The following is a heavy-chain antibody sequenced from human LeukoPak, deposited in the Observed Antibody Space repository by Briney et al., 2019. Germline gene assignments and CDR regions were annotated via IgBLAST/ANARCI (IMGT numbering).Heavy chain of an antibody. D-gene: IGHD3-10*01. CDR3: AKERSSHYYGSGSYSDY. V-gene: IGHV3-9*01. J-gene: IGHJ4*02. CDR1: GITVSSND. Sequence: GGSLRLSCTASGITVSSNDMCWVRQAPGKGLEWVSGISWNSGSIGYADSVKGRFTISRDNAKNSLYLQMNSLRAEDTALYYCAKERSSHYYGSGSYSDYWGQGTLVTVSS. CDR2: ISWNSGSI.